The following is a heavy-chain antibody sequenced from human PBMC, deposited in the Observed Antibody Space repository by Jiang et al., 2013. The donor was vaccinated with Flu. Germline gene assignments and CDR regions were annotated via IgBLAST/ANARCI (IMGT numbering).Heavy chain of an antibody. CDR1: GGTLSSYI. CDR3: ARLVDAALALDS. V-gene: IGHV1-69*02. Sequence: GAEVKKPGSSVKVSCQASGGTLSSYIFSWVRQAPGQGLEWMGRIIPMLGITNYAQKFQGRVTITADTSLNTAYMELSSLRSEDTAVYYCARLVDAALALDSWGQGTQVTVSS. J-gene: IGHJ4*02. D-gene: IGHD5-18*01. CDR2: IIPMLGIT.